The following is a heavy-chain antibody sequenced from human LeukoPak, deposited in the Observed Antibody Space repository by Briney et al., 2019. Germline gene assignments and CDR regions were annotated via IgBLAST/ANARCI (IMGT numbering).Heavy chain of an antibody. CDR3: AKSNGDGLVDS. CDR2: IFYSGST. V-gene: IGHV4-39*07. J-gene: IGHJ3*01. Sequence: PSETLSLPCTVSGGSNSTSNYYWGWIRQPPGKGLEWIGNIFYSGSTYYSPSLRSRVTISLDTSRNQFSLKLNSVTAADTAVYYCAKSNGDGLVDSWGQGTMVTVSS. D-gene: IGHD2-21*01. CDR1: GGSNSTSNYY.